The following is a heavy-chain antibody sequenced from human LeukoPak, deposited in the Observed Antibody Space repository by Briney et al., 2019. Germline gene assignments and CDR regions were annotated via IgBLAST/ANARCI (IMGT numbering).Heavy chain of an antibody. CDR2: IKSKTDGGKT. V-gene: IGHV3-15*01. CDR3: ATDLPISPAAGY. Sequence: GGSLRLSCAASGFTFSNAWMSWVRQAPGKGLEWVGRIKSKTDGGKTDYAAPVKGRFTISRDDSKKTLYLQMNSLKTEHTGVYYCATDLPISPAAGYWGQGTLVPVSS. CDR1: GFTFSNAW. D-gene: IGHD2-2*01. J-gene: IGHJ4*02.